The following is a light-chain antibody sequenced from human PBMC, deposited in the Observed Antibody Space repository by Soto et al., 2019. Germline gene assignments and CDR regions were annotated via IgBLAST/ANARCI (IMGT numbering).Light chain of an antibody. CDR3: QQYGSAPRT. CDR1: QSVSRSY. Sequence: EIVLTQSPGTLSLSPGERATLSCRASQSVSRSYLAWYQQKPGQAPRLLIYGASSRATGIPDRFSGSGSGTDVTLTISRLEPADFAVYYCQQYGSAPRTFGQGTKVEIK. V-gene: IGKV3-20*01. J-gene: IGKJ1*01. CDR2: GAS.